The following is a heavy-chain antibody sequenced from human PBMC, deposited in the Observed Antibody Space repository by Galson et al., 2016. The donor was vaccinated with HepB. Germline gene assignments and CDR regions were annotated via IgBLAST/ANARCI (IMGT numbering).Heavy chain of an antibody. J-gene: IGHJ6*03. Sequence: PALVKPTQTLTLTCTFSGFSLSTSGMGVGWIRQPPGKALEWLALIYWDDGKRYSPSLKSRLTITKDTSKNQVVLTMTNMDPVDTATYYCARTYGIATGGYYHYYMDVWGKGTTVTVSS. CDR3: ARTYGIATGGYYHYYMDV. CDR1: GFSLSTSGMG. D-gene: IGHD6-13*01. V-gene: IGHV2-5*02. CDR2: IYWDDGK.